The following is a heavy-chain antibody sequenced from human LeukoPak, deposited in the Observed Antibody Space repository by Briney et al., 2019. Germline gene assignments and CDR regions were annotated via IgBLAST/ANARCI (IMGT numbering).Heavy chain of an antibody. D-gene: IGHD5-12*01. Sequence: GGSLRLSCAASGITISSNHMSWVRQAPGKGLEWVSAVRGSGSDTYYADSVKGRFTISRDNSKNTLYLQMNSLRAEDTAIYYCAKTSRGNSGYDSPFDYWGQGTLVTVSS. V-gene: IGHV3-23*01. CDR1: GITISSNH. J-gene: IGHJ4*02. CDR2: VRGSGSDT. CDR3: AKTSRGNSGYDSPFDY.